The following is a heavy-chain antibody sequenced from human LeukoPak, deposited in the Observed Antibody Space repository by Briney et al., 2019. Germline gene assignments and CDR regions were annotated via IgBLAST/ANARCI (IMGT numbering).Heavy chain of an antibody. V-gene: IGHV3-23*01. CDR1: GFTFSSYA. J-gene: IGHJ1*01. CDR2: ISGSGGNT. Sequence: GGSLRLSCAASGFTFSSYAMSWVRQAPGKGLEWVSSISGSGGNTFYADSVKGRFAISRDNSKNTLYLQMSSLRAEDTALYYCAKAGGLAIEYFQHWGQGTLVTVSS. D-gene: IGHD6-19*01. CDR3: AKAGGLAIEYFQH.